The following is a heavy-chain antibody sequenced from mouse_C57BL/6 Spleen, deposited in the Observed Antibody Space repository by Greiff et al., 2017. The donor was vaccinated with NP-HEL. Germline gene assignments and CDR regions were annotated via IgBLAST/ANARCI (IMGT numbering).Heavy chain of an antibody. CDR2: INPNNGGT. D-gene: IGHD2-3*01. Sequence: VQLQQSGPELVKPGASVKISCKASGYTFTDYYMNWVKQSHGKSLEWIGDINPNNGGTSYNQKFKGKATLTVDKSSSTAYMELCSLTSEDSAVYYCARRDDGYRGYAMDYWGQGTSVTVSS. V-gene: IGHV1-26*01. J-gene: IGHJ4*01. CDR3: ARRDDGYRGYAMDY. CDR1: GYTFTDYY.